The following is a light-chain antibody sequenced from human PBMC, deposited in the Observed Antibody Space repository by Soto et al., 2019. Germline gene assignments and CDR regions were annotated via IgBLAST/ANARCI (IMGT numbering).Light chain of an antibody. CDR2: STN. J-gene: IGLJ3*02. V-gene: IGLV8-61*01. Sequence: QTVVTQEPSLSVSPGGTVTLTCGLSSGSVSTSFYPGWYQQTPGQAPRTLIYSTNTRSSGVPDRFSGSILGNKAALTITGAQTDDECDYYCVLYMGSGIPWVFGGGTKVTVL. CDR1: SGSVSTSFY. CDR3: VLYMGSGIPWV.